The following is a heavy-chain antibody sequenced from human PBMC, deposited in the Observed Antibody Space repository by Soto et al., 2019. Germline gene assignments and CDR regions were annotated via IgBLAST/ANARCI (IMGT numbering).Heavy chain of an antibody. Sequence: GGSPRLSCAASGFTFSSYAMSWVRQAPGKGLEWVSAISGSGGSTYYADSVKGRFTISRDNSKNTLYLQMNSLRVEDTAVYYCAKLEVDTAMVDYWGQGTLVTVSS. D-gene: IGHD5-18*01. J-gene: IGHJ4*02. CDR3: AKLEVDTAMVDY. V-gene: IGHV3-23*01. CDR2: ISGSGGST. CDR1: GFTFSSYA.